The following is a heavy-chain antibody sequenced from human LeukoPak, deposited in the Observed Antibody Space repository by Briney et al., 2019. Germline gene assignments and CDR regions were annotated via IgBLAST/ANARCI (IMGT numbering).Heavy chain of an antibody. V-gene: IGHV1-69*13. CDR1: GGTFSSYA. Sequence: SVKVSCKASGGTFSSYAISWVRQAPGQGLEWMGGIIPIFGTANYVQKFQGRVTITADESTSTAYMELSSLRSEDTAVYYCARSNIVVVPAPPAVYYYYGMDVWGQGTTVTVSS. CDR3: ARSNIVVVPAPPAVYYYYGMDV. D-gene: IGHD2-2*01. CDR2: IIPIFGTA. J-gene: IGHJ6*02.